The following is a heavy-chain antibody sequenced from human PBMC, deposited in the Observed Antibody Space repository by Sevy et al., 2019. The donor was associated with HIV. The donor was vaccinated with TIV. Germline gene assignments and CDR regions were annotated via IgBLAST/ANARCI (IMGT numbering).Heavy chain of an antibody. Sequence: ASVKVSCKVSGYTLSQLSMHWVRQAPGKGLEWVGTFDPENGRTIYAQKFQDRVTMTEEKSTDTAYMELNSLNSEDTAVYYWATTKDYYDSSGYAFDYWGQGTQVTVSS. CDR1: GYTLSQLS. V-gene: IGHV1-24*01. D-gene: IGHD3-22*01. J-gene: IGHJ4*02. CDR2: FDPENGRT. CDR3: ATTKDYYDSSGYAFDY.